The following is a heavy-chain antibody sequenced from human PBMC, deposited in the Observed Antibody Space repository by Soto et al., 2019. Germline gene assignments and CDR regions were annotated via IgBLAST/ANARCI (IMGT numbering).Heavy chain of an antibody. CDR2: IYYSGRT. CDR3: ARQGVQLRYVYYDY. V-gene: IGHV4-31*03. J-gene: IGHJ4*01. CDR1: GGSISSVGYY. Sequence: QVQLQESGPGLVKPSQTLSLTCTVSGGSISSVGYYWSWIRQHPGKGVEGIGYIYYSGRTYYNPSHKSRVTISVDTSKIQFSQKLSSVRAADTALYYCARQGVQLRYVYYDYWGQGTLVNVSS. D-gene: IGHD6-6*01.